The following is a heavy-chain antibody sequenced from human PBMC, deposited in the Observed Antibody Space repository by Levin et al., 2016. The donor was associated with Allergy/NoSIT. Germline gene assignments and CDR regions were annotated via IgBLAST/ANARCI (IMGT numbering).Heavy chain of an antibody. J-gene: IGHJ3*02. V-gene: IGHV3-30-3*01. D-gene: IGHD3-3*01. Sequence: GESLKISCAASGFTFSSYAMHWVRQAPGKGLEWVAVISYDGSNKYYADSVKGRFTISRDNSKNTLYLQMNSLRAEDTAVYYCARVIRFLEWYDAFDIWGQGTMVTVSS. CDR1: GFTFSSYA. CDR2: ISYDGSNK. CDR3: ARVIRFLEWYDAFDI.